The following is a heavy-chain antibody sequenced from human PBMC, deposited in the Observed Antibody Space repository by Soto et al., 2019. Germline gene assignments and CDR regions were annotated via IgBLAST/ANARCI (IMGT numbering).Heavy chain of an antibody. D-gene: IGHD3-16*01. V-gene: IGHV3-23*01. CDR1: GFTFSSYA. J-gene: IGHJ6*02. Sequence: GSLRLSCAASGFTFSSYAMSWVRQAPGKGLEWVSAISGSGGSTYYADSVKGRFTISRDNSKNTLYLQMNSLRAEDTAVYYCAKDGGYGLPYYYYGMDVWGQGTTVTVSS. CDR2: ISGSGGST. CDR3: AKDGGYGLPYYYYGMDV.